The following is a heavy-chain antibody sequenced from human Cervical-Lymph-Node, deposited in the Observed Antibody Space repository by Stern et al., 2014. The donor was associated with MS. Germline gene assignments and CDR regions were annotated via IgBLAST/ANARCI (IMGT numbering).Heavy chain of an antibody. J-gene: IGHJ5*02. CDR1: GYMFASHW. CDR2: TYPGDSDT. Sequence: EVHLVESGAEVKKPGESLKISCKASGYMFASHWIGWVRQMPGKGLEGMGITYPGDSDTRYSPSFQGLVTISVDKSISTAYLQWSSLKASDTAMYYCARVNGGNSDWFDPWGQGTLVTVSS. V-gene: IGHV5-51*01. D-gene: IGHD4-23*01. CDR3: ARVNGGNSDWFDP.